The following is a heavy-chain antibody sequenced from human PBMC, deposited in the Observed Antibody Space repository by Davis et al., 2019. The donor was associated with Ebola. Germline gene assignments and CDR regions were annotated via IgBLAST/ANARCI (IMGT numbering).Heavy chain of an antibody. J-gene: IGHJ4*02. D-gene: IGHD6-13*01. V-gene: IGHV3-33*08. CDR2: IWYDGSNK. Sequence: GGSLRLSCAASGFTFSSYGMHWVRQAPGKGLEWVAVIWYDGSNKYYADSVKGRFTISRDNVKNSLYLQMNNLRVEDTAVYYCASITTAVWGQGTLVTVSS. CDR3: ASITTAV. CDR1: GFTFSSYG.